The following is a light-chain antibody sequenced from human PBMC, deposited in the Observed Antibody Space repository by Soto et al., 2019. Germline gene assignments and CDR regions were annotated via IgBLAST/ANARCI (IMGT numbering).Light chain of an antibody. CDR1: QSVSSN. J-gene: IGKJ1*01. V-gene: IGKV3-15*01. CDR3: QQYNNWPPWT. CDR2: GAS. Sequence: ETVMTQSPATLSVSPGERATLSGRASQSVSSNLAWYQQKPGQAPRLLIYGASTRATGIPARFSGSGSGTEFTLTISSLQSEDFAVYYCQQYNNWPPWTFGQGTKV.